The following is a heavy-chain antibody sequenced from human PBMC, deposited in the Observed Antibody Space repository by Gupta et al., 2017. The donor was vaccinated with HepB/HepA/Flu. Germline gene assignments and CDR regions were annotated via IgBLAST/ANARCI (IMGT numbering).Heavy chain of an antibody. Sequence: QVQLVQSGAEVKKPGASVKVSCGASGYTFTSSAVHWVRQAPGQRLEWMGWINAGHGNTKYSQKFQGRVTITRDTSASTAYMELSSLRSEDTAVYYCARGRAVAATGYYYYDMDVWGQGTTVTVSS. D-gene: IGHD2-15*01. CDR2: INAGHGNT. V-gene: IGHV1-3*01. CDR3: ARGRAVAATGYYYYDMDV. CDR1: GYTFTSSA. J-gene: IGHJ6*02.